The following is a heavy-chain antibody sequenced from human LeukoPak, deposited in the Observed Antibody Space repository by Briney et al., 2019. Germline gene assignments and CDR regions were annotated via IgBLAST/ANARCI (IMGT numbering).Heavy chain of an antibody. CDR3: GKDMDTAVVVAASDGVDY. V-gene: IGHV3-30*18. J-gene: IGHJ4*02. CDR2: ISYDGNNK. Sequence: PGRSLRLSCAASGFTFSSYGMHWVRQAPGKGLEWVAVISYDGNNKFHAESVKGRFTISRDNSKNTLYLQMNSLRHEDTAVYYCGKDMDTAVVVAASDGVDYWGQGTLLTVSS. CDR1: GFTFSSYG. D-gene: IGHD2-15*01.